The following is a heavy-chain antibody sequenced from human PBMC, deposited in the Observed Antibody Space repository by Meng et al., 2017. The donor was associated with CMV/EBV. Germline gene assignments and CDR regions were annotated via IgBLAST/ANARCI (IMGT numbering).Heavy chain of an antibody. CDR1: GFSFGDYA. Sequence: GGSLRLSCTAPGFSFGDYAMSWVRQAPGKGLEWVGFIRSKAFGGTTEYATSVKGRFTISRDDSKTIAYLQMNSLKIEDTAVYYCTRAIIAPHHYGSGNYFRWFDPWGQGTLVTVSS. V-gene: IGHV3-49*04. D-gene: IGHD3-10*01. J-gene: IGHJ5*02. CDR3: TRAIIAPHHYGSGNYFRWFDP. CDR2: IRSKAFGGTT.